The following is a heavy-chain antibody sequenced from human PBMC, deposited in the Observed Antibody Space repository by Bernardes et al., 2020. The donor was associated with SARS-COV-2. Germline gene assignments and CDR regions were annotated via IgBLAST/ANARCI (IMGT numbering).Heavy chain of an antibody. J-gene: IGHJ4*02. D-gene: IGHD5-12*01. CDR1: SGSFSTYY. V-gene: IGHV4-59*01. CDR3: ARAATVARFDY. Sequence: SETLSLTCNISSGSFSTYYWSWIRQPPGRGLEWIGYIYQSGSANYNAALRGRVTITIDTSKNQFTLNLMSVTAADTAIYYCARAATVARFDYWGQGTLVTVSS. CDR2: IYQSGSA.